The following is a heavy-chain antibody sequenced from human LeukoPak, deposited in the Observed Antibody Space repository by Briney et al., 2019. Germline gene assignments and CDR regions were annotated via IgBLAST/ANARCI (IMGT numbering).Heavy chain of an antibody. V-gene: IGHV4-39*01. D-gene: IGHD4-23*01. J-gene: IGHJ4*02. CDR3: AKTGYSGNPFDS. Sequence: PSETLSLTCTVSGASISSSSYSWGWIRQPPGKGLEWIGGVYYSGETHYNPSLKSRVTISVDVSKNQFSLKLSSVTAADTAVYYCAKTGYSGNPFDSWGQGTQVTVSS. CDR2: VYYSGET. CDR1: GASISSSSYS.